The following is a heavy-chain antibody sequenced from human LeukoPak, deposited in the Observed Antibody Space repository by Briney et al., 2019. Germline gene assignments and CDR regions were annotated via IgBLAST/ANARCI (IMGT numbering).Heavy chain of an antibody. CDR1: GGSISSFY. J-gene: IGHJ4*02. CDR2: IYYNGNT. Sequence: PSETLPLTCTVSGGSISSFYWTWIRQPPGKGLEWIGYIYYNGNTNYNPSLKSRVTISVDTSKNQFSLKLSSVTAADTAVYHCARGGWSLDYWGQGTLVNVSS. V-gene: IGHV4-59*01. D-gene: IGHD6-19*01. CDR3: ARGGWSLDY.